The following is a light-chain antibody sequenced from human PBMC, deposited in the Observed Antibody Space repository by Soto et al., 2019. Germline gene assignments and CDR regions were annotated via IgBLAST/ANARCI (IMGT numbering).Light chain of an antibody. V-gene: IGLV2-14*01. Sequence: QSVLTQPASASGSPGQSIAISCTGTSSDVGGYNYVSWYQQHPGKAPKLMVYDVTNRPSGVSSRFSGSKSGNTASLTISGLQAEDEADYYCSSYTSSSTRVFGTGTKVTVL. CDR3: SSYTSSSTRV. CDR2: DVT. CDR1: SSDVGGYNY. J-gene: IGLJ1*01.